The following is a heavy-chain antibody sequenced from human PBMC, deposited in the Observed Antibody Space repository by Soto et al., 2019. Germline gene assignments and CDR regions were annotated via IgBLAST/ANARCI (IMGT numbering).Heavy chain of an antibody. CDR2: IKSKTDGGTI. CDR1: EFTFSNAW. D-gene: IGHD6-6*01. CDR3: TTDSGYSRSSLYFDY. V-gene: IGHV3-15*01. J-gene: IGHJ4*02. Sequence: EVQLVESGGGLVKPGGSLRLSCAASEFTFSNAWMTWVRQAPGKGLEWVGRIKSKTDGGTIDYAAPVKGRFTVSRDDSETTLSLQMNSLKTEDTAVYYCTTDSGYSRSSLYFDYWGQGTQVTVSS.